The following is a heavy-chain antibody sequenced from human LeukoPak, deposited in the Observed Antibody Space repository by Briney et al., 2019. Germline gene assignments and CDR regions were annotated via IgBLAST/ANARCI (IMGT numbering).Heavy chain of an antibody. V-gene: IGHV3-48*03. Sequence: SGGSLRLSCAASGFTFSSYEMNWVRQAPGKGLEWVSYISSSGSTIYYADSVKGRFTISRDNAKNSLYLQMNSLRDEETAVYYGGRGGGRVGGAFDIWGQGIMVTVSS. CDR1: GFTFSSYE. J-gene: IGHJ3*02. D-gene: IGHD3-16*01. CDR3: GRGGGRVGGAFDI. CDR2: ISSSGSTI.